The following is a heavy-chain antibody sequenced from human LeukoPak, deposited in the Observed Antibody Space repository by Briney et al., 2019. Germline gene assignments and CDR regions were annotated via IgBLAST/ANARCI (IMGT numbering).Heavy chain of an antibody. CDR2: ISWNSGSI. CDR3: AKDRSSWSDAFDI. V-gene: IGHV3-9*03. D-gene: IGHD6-13*01. Sequence: GGSLRLSYAASGFTFDDYAMHWVRQAPGKGLEWVSGISWNSGSIGYADSVKGRFTISRDNAKNSLYLQMNSLRAEDMALYYCAKDRSSWSDAFDIWGQGTMVTVSS. J-gene: IGHJ3*02. CDR1: GFTFDDYA.